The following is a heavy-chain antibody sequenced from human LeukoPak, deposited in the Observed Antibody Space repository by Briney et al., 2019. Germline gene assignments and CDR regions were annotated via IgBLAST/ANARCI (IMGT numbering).Heavy chain of an antibody. CDR3: ARGGTYVWEYYFDY. CDR2: INPNNGDT. Sequence: ASVKVSCKASGYTFSDHYIHWVRQAPGQGLEWMAWINPNNGDTNYAQNFQGRVTMNRDTSISTAYMEVSRLTSDDTAMYYCARGGTYVWEYYFDYWGQGTLVTVSS. D-gene: IGHD3-10*02. J-gene: IGHJ4*02. V-gene: IGHV1-2*02. CDR1: GYTFSDHY.